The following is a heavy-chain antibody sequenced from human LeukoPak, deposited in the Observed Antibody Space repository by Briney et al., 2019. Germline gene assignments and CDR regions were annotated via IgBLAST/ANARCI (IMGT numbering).Heavy chain of an antibody. V-gene: IGHV3-30*18. J-gene: IGHJ4*02. CDR1: GFTFSSYG. CDR3: AELERSSNHDY. D-gene: IGHD1-1*01. CDR2: ISYDGSNK. Sequence: GGSLRLSCAASGFTFSSYGMHWVRQAPGKGLEWVAVISYDGSNKYYADSVKGRFTISRDNSKNTLYLQMNSLRAEDTAVYYCAELERSSNHDYWGQGTLVTVSS.